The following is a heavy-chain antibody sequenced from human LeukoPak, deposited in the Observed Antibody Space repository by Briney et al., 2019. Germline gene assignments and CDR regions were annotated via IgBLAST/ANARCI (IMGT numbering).Heavy chain of an antibody. J-gene: IGHJ4*02. V-gene: IGHV4-59*01. Sequence: SETLSLTCTVSGGSISGYYWSWIRQPPGKGLEWIGYIYYSGSTNYNPSLKSRVTISVDTSKNQFSLKLSSVTAADTAVYYCARGGGSGRYGLPFDSWGQGTLVTVSS. CDR3: ARGGGSGRYGLPFDS. CDR2: IYYSGST. D-gene: IGHD6-13*01. CDR1: GGSISGYY.